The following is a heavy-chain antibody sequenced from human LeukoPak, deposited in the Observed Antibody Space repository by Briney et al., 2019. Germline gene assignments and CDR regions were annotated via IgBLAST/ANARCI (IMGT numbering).Heavy chain of an antibody. CDR1: GFTFSTYG. Sequence: GGSLRLSCAASGFTFSTYGMHWVRQAPGKGLEWVAVISYDGSNKYYADSVKGRFTISRDNSKNTLYLQMNSLRAEDTAVYYCAKELPSGCSGGTCYSNYYYGMDVWGQGTTVTASS. CDR3: AKELPSGCSGGTCYSNYYYGMDV. CDR2: ISYDGSNK. V-gene: IGHV3-30*18. D-gene: IGHD2-15*01. J-gene: IGHJ6*02.